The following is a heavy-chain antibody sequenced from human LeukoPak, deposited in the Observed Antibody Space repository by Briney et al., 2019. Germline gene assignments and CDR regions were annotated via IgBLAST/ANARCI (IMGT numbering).Heavy chain of an antibody. V-gene: IGHV3-23*01. Sequence: SGGSLRLSCAASGFTFSSYAMSWVCQAPGKGLEWVSTISTSGGSTYYADSVKGRFTISRDNSKNTLYLQMNSLRAEDTAVYYCAKDRSQWLVWDKYYFDYWGQGTLVTVSS. CDR2: ISTSGGST. CDR1: GFTFSSYA. D-gene: IGHD6-19*01. J-gene: IGHJ4*02. CDR3: AKDRSQWLVWDKYYFDY.